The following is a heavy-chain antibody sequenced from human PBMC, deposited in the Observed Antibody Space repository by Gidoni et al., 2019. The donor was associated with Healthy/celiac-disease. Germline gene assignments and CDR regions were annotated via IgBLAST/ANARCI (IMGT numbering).Heavy chain of an antibody. J-gene: IGHJ4*02. CDR2: ISGSGGST. D-gene: IGHD6-13*01. V-gene: IGHV3-23*01. CDR3: AKDAFSSSWYGRSDY. CDR1: GFTFSSYA. Sequence: EVQLLESGGGLVQPGGSLRLSCAASGFTFSSYAMSWVRQAPGRGLEWVSAISGSGGSTYYADSVKGRFTISRDNSKNTLYLQMNSLRAEYTAIYYCAKDAFSSSWYGRSDYWGQGTLVTVSS.